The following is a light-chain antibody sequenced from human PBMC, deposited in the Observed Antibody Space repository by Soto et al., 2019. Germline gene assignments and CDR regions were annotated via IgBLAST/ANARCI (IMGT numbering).Light chain of an antibody. CDR3: QQYNNWLPE. CDR1: QSVSSN. J-gene: IGKJ1*01. V-gene: IGKV3-15*01. Sequence: EIVMTQSPATLSVSPGERATLSCRASQSVSSNLAWYQQKPGQAPRLLIYGASTRATGIPARFSGSGSGTESTLTISSLQSEDFAVYYCQQYNNWLPEFGQGTKVEIK. CDR2: GAS.